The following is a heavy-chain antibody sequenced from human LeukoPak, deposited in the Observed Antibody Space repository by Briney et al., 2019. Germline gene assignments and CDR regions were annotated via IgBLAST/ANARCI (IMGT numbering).Heavy chain of an antibody. D-gene: IGHD3-3*01. J-gene: IGHJ6*03. V-gene: IGHV3-21*01. CDR2: ISSSSSYI. Sequence: GGSLRLSCAASGFTFSSYSMNWVRQAPGKGLEWVSSISSSSSYIYYADSVKGRFTISRDNAKNSLYLQMNSLRAEDTAVYHCASWGHYDFWSGYPEYYMDVWGKGTTVTVSS. CDR1: GFTFSSYS. CDR3: ASWGHYDFWSGYPEYYMDV.